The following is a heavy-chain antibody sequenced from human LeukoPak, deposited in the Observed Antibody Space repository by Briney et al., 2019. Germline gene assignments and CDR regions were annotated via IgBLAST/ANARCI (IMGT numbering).Heavy chain of an antibody. CDR1: GGTFSSYA. CDR2: INPNSGGT. J-gene: IGHJ4*02. D-gene: IGHD3-10*01. Sequence: ASVKVSCKASGGTFSSYAISWVRQAPGQGLEWMGWINPNSGGTNYAQKFQGRVTMTRDTSISTAYMELSRLRSDDTAVYYCARGTSTTVHFDYWGQGTLVTVSS. V-gene: IGHV1-2*02. CDR3: ARGTSTTVHFDY.